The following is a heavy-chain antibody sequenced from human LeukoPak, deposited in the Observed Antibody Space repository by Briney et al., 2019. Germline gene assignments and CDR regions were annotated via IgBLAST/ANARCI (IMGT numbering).Heavy chain of an antibody. V-gene: IGHV1-8*02. Sequence: ASVKVSCKASGGTFSSYAISWVRQATGQGLEWMGWMNPNSGNTGYAQKFQGRVTMTRNTSISTAYMELSSLRSEDTAVYYCATGSIAAAGTYWGQGTLVTVSS. CDR1: GGTFSSYA. J-gene: IGHJ4*02. CDR2: MNPNSGNT. D-gene: IGHD6-13*01. CDR3: ATGSIAAAGTY.